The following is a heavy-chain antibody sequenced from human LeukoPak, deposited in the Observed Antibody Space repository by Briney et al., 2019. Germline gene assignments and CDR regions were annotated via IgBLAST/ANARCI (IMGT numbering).Heavy chain of an antibody. V-gene: IGHV3-7*01. D-gene: IGHD3-16*01. CDR2: IKQDGSET. J-gene: IGHJ4*02. CDR1: GFTFSNYW. CDR3: VRDAQRLRDY. Sequence: GGSLRLSCAASGFTFSNYWMSWVRQAPGKGLEWVANIKQDGSETYYVDSVKGRFTISRDNAEDSVYLQMNSLRAEDAAVYYCVRDAQRLRDYWGQGTLVTVSS.